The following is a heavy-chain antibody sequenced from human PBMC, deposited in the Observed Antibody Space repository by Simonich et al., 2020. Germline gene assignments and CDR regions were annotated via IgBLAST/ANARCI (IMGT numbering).Heavy chain of an antibody. CDR1: EFTFSSYS. J-gene: IGHJ3*02. CDR2: ISSSSSTT. Sequence: EVQLVESGGGLVQPGGSLRLSCAASEFTFSSYSMNWVRQAPGKVLEWVSYISSSSSTTYDADSVKGQFTISRDNAKNSLYLQMNSLRAEDTAVYYCARDSSYYAFDIWGQGTMVTVSS. D-gene: IGHD5-12*01. V-gene: IGHV3-48*01. CDR3: ARDSSYYAFDI.